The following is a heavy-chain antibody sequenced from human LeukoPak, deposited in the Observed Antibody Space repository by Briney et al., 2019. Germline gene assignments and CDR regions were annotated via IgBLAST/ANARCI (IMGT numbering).Heavy chain of an antibody. CDR2: IYPGDSDT. J-gene: IGHJ3*02. V-gene: IGHV5-51*01. D-gene: IGHD3-22*01. Sequence: GESLKISCKGSGYSFTSYWIGWVRQMPGKGLEWMGIIYPGDSDTRYSPSFQGQVTISADKSITTAYLQWISLKASDTAMYYCARIPAVVYYDSSDSYEHAFDIWGQGTMVTVSS. CDR1: GYSFTSYW. CDR3: ARIPAVVYYDSSDSYEHAFDI.